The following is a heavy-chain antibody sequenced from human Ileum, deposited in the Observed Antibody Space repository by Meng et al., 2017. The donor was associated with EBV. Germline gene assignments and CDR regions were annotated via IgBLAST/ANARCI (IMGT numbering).Heavy chain of an antibody. Sequence: QVHLQQWGTGLLKPSETLSLTGVVYGGSFSPYYWSWLRQSPEKGLEWIGGISHSGTTKYNPSLQSRVTISMDTSKNQFSLQLNSVTAADTGVYYCARYGSGSPGLPWHFSLWGRGTLVTVSS. V-gene: IGHV4-34*01. D-gene: IGHD3-10*01. J-gene: IGHJ2*01. CDR3: ARYGSGSPGLPWHFSL. CDR2: ISHSGTT. CDR1: GGSFSPYY.